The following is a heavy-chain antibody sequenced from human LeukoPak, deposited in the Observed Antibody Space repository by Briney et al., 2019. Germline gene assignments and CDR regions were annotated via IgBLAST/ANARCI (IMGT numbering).Heavy chain of an antibody. CDR2: IYSGGST. V-gene: IGHV3-66*01. J-gene: IGHJ4*02. Sequence: GGSLRLSCAASGFTFSSYAMSWVRQAPGKGLEWVSVIYSGGSTYYADSVKGRFTISRDNSKNTLYLQMNSLRAEDTAVYYCASPGSGWLDYWGQGTLVTVSS. CDR3: ASPGSGWLDY. D-gene: IGHD6-19*01. CDR1: GFTFSSYA.